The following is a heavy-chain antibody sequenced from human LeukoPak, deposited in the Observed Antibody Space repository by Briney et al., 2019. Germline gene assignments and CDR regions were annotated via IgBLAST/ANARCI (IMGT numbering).Heavy chain of an antibody. CDR2: IIPIFGTA. CDR1: GGTFSSYA. Sequence: GASVKVSCKASGGTFSSYAISWVRQAPGQGLEWMGGIIPIFGTANYAQKFQGRVTITTDESTSTAYMELSSLRSEDTAVYYCAREGGTVVTYCTYFDYWGQGTLVTVSS. V-gene: IGHV1-69*05. CDR3: AREGGTVVTYCTYFDY. J-gene: IGHJ4*02. D-gene: IGHD4-23*01.